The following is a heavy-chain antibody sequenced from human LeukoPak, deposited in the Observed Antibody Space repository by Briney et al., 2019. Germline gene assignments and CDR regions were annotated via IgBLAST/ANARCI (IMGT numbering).Heavy chain of an antibody. V-gene: IGHV3-21*01. J-gene: IGHJ4*02. CDR1: GFTFSSYS. Sequence: GGFLRLSCAASGFTFSSYSMNWVRQAPGKGLEWVSSISSSSSYIYYADSVKGRFTISRDNAKNSLYLQMNSLRAEDTAVYYCARSPVQQPNLDYWGQGTLVTVSS. CDR3: ARSPVQQPNLDY. CDR2: ISSSSSYI. D-gene: IGHD6-13*01.